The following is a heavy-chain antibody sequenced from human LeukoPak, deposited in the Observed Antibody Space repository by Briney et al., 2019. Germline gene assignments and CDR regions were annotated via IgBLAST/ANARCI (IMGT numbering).Heavy chain of an antibody. Sequence: GGSLRLSCAASGFTFSTYWMSWVRQAPGKGLEWVANIKQDGSEKYYIDSVKGRFTISRDNAKNSLYLQMNSLRAEDTAMYYCARDSAGNDYWGQGTLVTASS. V-gene: IGHV3-7*01. CDR2: IKQDGSEK. J-gene: IGHJ4*02. CDR3: ARDSAGNDY. CDR1: GFTFSTYW. D-gene: IGHD6-13*01.